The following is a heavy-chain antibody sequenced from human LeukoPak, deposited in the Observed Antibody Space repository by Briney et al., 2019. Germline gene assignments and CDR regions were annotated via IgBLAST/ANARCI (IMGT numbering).Heavy chain of an antibody. CDR2: IYYSGST. D-gene: IGHD3-10*01. Sequence: SETLSLTCTVSGGSISSYYWSWIRQPPGKGLEWIGYIYYSGSTNYNPSLKSRVTISVDTSKNQFSLKLSSVTAADTAVYYCARDHLPPTMVRGVIIKGWGQGTLVTVSS. CDR1: GGSISSYY. CDR3: ARDHLPPTMVRGVIIKG. V-gene: IGHV4-59*01. J-gene: IGHJ4*02.